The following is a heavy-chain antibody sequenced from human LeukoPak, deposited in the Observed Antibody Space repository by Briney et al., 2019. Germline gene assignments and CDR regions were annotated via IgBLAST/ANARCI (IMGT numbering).Heavy chain of an antibody. CDR3: ARINRRFDGDAFDI. CDR1: GGSISSGSYY. D-gene: IGHD3-10*01. J-gene: IGHJ3*02. Sequence: KPSETLSLTCTVSGGSISSGSYYWSWIRQPAGKGLEWIGRIYTSGSTNYNPSLKSRVTISVDTSKNQFSLKLSSVTAADTAVYYCARINRRFDGDAFDIWGQGTMVTVSS. V-gene: IGHV4-61*02. CDR2: IYTSGST.